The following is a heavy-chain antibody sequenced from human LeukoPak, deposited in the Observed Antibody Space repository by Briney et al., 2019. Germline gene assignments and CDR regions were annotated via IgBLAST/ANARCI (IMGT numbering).Heavy chain of an antibody. CDR1: GGSFSGYY. J-gene: IGHJ4*02. V-gene: IGHV4-34*01. Sequence: SETLSLTCAVYGGSFSGYYWSWIRQPPGKGLEWIGEINHSGSTNYNPSLKSRVTISVDTSKKQFSLKLSSVTAADTAVYYCARGYPLFDYWGQGTLVTVSS. CDR2: INHSGST. CDR3: ARGYPLFDY.